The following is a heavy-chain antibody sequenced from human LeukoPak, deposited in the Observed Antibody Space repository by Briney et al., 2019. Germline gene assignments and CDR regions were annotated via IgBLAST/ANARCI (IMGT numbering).Heavy chain of an antibody. CDR1: GFTFSGYS. Sequence: GGSLRLSCAASGFTFSGYSMNWVRHAPGKGLEWVSSISSSSSYIYYADSVKGRFTISRDNAKNSLYLQMNSLRAEDTAVYYCARDQGYYYMDVWGKGTTVTVSS. CDR2: ISSSSSYI. J-gene: IGHJ6*03. CDR3: ARDQGYYYMDV. V-gene: IGHV3-21*01.